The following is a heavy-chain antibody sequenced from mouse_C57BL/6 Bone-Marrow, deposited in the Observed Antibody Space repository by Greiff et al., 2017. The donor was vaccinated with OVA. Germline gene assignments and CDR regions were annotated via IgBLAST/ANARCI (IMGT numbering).Heavy chain of an antibody. CDR2: ISDGGSYT. CDR1: GFTFSSYA. D-gene: IGHD2-3*01. J-gene: IGHJ3*01. CDR3: AREDDGYHWFAY. Sequence: VKVVESGGGLVKPGGSLKLSCAASGFTFSSYAMSWVRQTPEKRLEWVATISDGGSYTYYPDNVKGRFTISRDNAKNNLYLQMSHLKSEDTAMYYCAREDDGYHWFAYWGQGTLVTVSA. V-gene: IGHV5-4*01.